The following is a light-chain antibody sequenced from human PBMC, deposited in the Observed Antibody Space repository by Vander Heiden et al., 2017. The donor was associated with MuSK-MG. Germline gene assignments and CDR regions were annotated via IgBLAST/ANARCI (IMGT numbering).Light chain of an antibody. CDR3: QQYDNLIT. V-gene: IGKV1-33*01. CDR1: QDISKH. J-gene: IGKJ4*01. CDR2: DAS. Sequence: DIQMTQSPSSLSASVGDRVTITYQASQDISKHLNWHQQKPGKAPKLLIYDASNLQTGVPSRFSGGGSGTHFTFTISSLQPEDIATYYCQQYDNLITFGGGTKVEIK.